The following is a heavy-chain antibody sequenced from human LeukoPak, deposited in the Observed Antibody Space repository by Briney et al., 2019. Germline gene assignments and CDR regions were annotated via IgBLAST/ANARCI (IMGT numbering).Heavy chain of an antibody. V-gene: IGHV4-34*01. CDR1: GGSFSGYY. CDR2: INHSGST. CDR3: ARHNYDSSAELDY. Sequence: SETLSLTCAVYGGSFSGYYWSWIRQYPGKGLEWIGEINHSGSTNYNPSLKSRVIISVDTSKNQFSLKLSSVTAADTAVYYCARHNYDSSAELDYWGQGTLVTVSS. J-gene: IGHJ4*02. D-gene: IGHD3-22*01.